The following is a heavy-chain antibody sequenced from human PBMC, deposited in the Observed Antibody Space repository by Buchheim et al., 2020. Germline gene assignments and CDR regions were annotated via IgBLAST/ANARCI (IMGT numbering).Heavy chain of an antibody. Sequence: QVQLVESGGGVVQPGRSLRLSCAASGFTFSSYAMHWVRQAPGKGLEWVAVISYDGSNKYYADSVKGRFTISRDNSKNTLYLQMNSLRAEDTAVYYCAKGSLYGGPPADYWGQGTL. D-gene: IGHD4-23*01. J-gene: IGHJ4*02. CDR2: ISYDGSNK. V-gene: IGHV3-30*04. CDR3: AKGSLYGGPPADY. CDR1: GFTFSSYA.